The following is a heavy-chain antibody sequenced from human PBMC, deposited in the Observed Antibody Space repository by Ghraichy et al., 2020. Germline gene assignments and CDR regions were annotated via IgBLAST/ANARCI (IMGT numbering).Heavy chain of an antibody. V-gene: IGHV4-4*02. Sequence: SETLSLTCAVSGGSVSSSNWWNWVRQPPGKGLEWIGEIHHSGRTNYNPSLKSRVTISIDKSKNQFSLKLSSVTAADTAVYYCARAMVTAELDYWCHGTLVPVPS. CDR3: ARAMVTAELDY. CDR1: GGSVSSSNW. J-gene: IGHJ4*01. D-gene: IGHD5-18*01. CDR2: IHHSGRT.